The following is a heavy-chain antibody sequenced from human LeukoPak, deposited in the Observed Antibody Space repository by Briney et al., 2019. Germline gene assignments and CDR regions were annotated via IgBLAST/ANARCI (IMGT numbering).Heavy chain of an antibody. CDR1: GLSFGTSW. CDR3: ARTVVEVRSASDVFDI. Sequence: GGSLRLSCAPSGLSFGTSWMSWVRQAPGKGLEWLANIYVDGNEKYYVDSMKGRFTISRDNAKNSLYLPMDSLRVEDTAVYYCARTVVEVRSASDVFDIWGQGTMVTVSS. CDR2: IYVDGNEK. V-gene: IGHV3-7*01. J-gene: IGHJ3*02. D-gene: IGHD2-2*01.